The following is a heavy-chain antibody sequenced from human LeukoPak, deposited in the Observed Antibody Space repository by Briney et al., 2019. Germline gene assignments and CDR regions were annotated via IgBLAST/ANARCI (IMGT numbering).Heavy chain of an antibody. CDR1: GGSISSSSPY. V-gene: IGHV4-39*01. CDR3: SRQRGLRAIFDS. CDR2: FYYSGTT. D-gene: IGHD3-16*01. Sequence: PSETLSLTCTVSGGSISSSSPYWGWIRQPPGKGLEWIGSFYYSGTTYYNPSLKSRLTISGDTSKKQFSLKLSSVTAADTAVYYCSRQRGLRAIFDSWGQGTLVTVSS. J-gene: IGHJ4*02.